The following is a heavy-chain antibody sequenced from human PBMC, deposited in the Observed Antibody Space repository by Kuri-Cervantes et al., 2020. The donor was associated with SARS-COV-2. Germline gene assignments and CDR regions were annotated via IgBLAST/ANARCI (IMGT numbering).Heavy chain of an antibody. J-gene: IGHJ3*02. CDR1: GGSTSSYY. V-gene: IGHV4-4*07. D-gene: IGHD3-22*01. CDR2: IYTSGST. Sequence: ESLKISCTVSGGSTSSYYWSWIRQPAGKGLEWIGRIYTSGSTNYNPSLKSRVTMSVDTSKNQFSLKLSSVTAADTAVYYCARDSPPDYYDSSGYDAFDIWGQGTMVTVSS. CDR3: ARDSPPDYYDSSGYDAFDI.